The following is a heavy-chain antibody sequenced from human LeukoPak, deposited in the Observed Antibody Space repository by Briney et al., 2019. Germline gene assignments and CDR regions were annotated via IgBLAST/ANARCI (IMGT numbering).Heavy chain of an antibody. D-gene: IGHD5-24*01. V-gene: IGHV3-23*01. Sequence: GGSLRFSCPAPGFTFSSYAMSWVRQAQGKGLEWVSVISGGGGSTYYADSVQGRFTISRDNSKSTLYLQMNSLSAEDTAVYYCAKDLDVYRPHGIDYWGQGTLVTVSS. CDR1: GFTFSSYA. J-gene: IGHJ4*02. CDR2: ISGGGGST. CDR3: AKDLDVYRPHGIDY.